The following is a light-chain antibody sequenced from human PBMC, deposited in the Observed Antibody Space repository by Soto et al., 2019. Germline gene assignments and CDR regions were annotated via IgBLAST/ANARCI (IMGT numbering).Light chain of an antibody. V-gene: IGKV1-5*01. CDR2: DAS. CDR3: QQYNSYGT. CDR1: QSIGSS. J-gene: IGKJ2*01. Sequence: DIQMTQSPSTLSASVGDRVTITCRASQSIGSSLAWYQQKPGKGPKLLIYDASTLESGVPSRFSGSGFGTEFALTISSLQPDDFATFYCQQYNSYGTSGQGTKLEIK.